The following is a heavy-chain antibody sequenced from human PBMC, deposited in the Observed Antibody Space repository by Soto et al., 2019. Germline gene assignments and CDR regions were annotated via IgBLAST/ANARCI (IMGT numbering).Heavy chain of an antibody. J-gene: IGHJ3*02. CDR2: ISYDGSNK. Sequence: QVQLVESGGGVVQPGRSLRLSCAVSGFPFSDYTMHWVRQAPGKGLEWVAVISYDGSNKYYPDSVKGRFTISRDNSKNTLYLQMNSLRAEDTAVYYCARTTGTTVHGSFDIWGLGTMVTVSS. CDR1: GFPFSDYT. V-gene: IGHV3-30*04. D-gene: IGHD1-1*01. CDR3: ARTTGTTVHGSFDI.